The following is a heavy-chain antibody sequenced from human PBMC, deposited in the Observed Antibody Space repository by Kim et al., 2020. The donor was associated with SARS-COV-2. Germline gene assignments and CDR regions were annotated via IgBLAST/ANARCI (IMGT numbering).Heavy chain of an antibody. CDR2: ISGDGGST. CDR1: GFTFDDYA. Sequence: GGSLRLSCAASGFTFDDYAMHWVRQAPGKGLEWVSLISGDGGSTYYADSVKGRFTISRDNSKNSLYLQMNSLRTEDTALYYCAKDTGSSILWWGGNFQHWGQGTLVTVSS. J-gene: IGHJ1*01. V-gene: IGHV3-43*02. D-gene: IGHD2-21*01. CDR3: AKDTGSSILWWGGNFQH.